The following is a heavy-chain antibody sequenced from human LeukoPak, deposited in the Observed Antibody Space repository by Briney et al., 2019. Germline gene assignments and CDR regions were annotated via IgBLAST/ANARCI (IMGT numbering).Heavy chain of an antibody. CDR3: ATSSCSHKNFDY. CDR1: GFTFDDYG. V-gene: IGHV3-20*04. CDR2: INWNGGST. J-gene: IGHJ4*02. Sequence: GGSLRLSCAASGFTFDDYGMSWVRQAPGKGLEWVSGINWNGGSTGYADSVKGRFTISRDNAKNSLYLQMNSLRAEDTASYYCATSSCSHKNFDYWGQGTLVTVSS. D-gene: IGHD6-13*01.